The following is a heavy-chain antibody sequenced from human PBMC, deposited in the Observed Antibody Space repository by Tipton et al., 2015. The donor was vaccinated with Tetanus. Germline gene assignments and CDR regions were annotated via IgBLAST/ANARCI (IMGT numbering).Heavy chain of an antibody. CDR1: GGSFSGFY. V-gene: IGHV4-59*01. D-gene: IGHD5-24*01. CDR2: VSSSGAS. CDR3: ARANFESSKKGPFDS. Sequence: GLVKPSETLSLTCGVSGGSFSGFYWSWIRQPPGKGLEWLAYVSSSGASNSNYSLKSRITVSRDTSKNHFSLRLASVTAADTAVCFCARANFESSKKGPFDSWGQGTLVIVSA. J-gene: IGHJ4*02.